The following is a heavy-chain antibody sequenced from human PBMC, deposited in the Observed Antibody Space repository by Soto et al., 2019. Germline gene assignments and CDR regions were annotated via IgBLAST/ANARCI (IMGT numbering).Heavy chain of an antibody. Sequence: SETLSLTCVVSGGPVRGDDLYWSWIRHLPGKGLEWIANVYHTGTSYYNPCLKSRVSRSVDTSQNQFSLILASVTAADTAVYYCARALVTDYNSRDYHYYFAMDVWGQGTSVTVSS. CDR2: VYHTGTS. CDR3: ARALVTDYNSRDYHYYFAMDV. V-gene: IGHV4-31*02. J-gene: IGHJ6*02. D-gene: IGHD3-22*01. CDR1: GGPVRGDDLY.